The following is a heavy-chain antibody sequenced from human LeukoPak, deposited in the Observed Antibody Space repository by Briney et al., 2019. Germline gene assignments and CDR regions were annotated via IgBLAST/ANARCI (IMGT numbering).Heavy chain of an antibody. D-gene: IGHD1-26*01. Sequence: SCKASGGTFSSYAMNWVRQAPGKGLEWVSAISGSGGSTYYADSVKGRFTISRDNSKNTVYLQMNSLRAEDMAVYYCAKPKVGAKYYYGMDVWGQGTTVTVSS. V-gene: IGHV3-23*01. CDR1: GGTFSSYA. J-gene: IGHJ6*02. CDR3: AKPKVGAKYYYGMDV. CDR2: ISGSGGST.